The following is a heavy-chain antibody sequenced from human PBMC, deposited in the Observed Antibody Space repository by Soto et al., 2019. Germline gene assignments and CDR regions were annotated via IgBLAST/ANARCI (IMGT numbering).Heavy chain of an antibody. V-gene: IGHV3-33*06. CDR2: IWYDGSYK. D-gene: IGHD5-18*01. Sequence: PWGSLRLSCAASGFTFINYGMHWCRHSPGKGLEWVAVIWYDGSYKYYADSVKGRFTISRDNSRTTLYLQMNSLRAEDTAVYYCAKDEGRYTYGLRDCRGQGTLVTVSS. CDR3: AKDEGRYTYGLRDC. CDR1: GFTFINYG. J-gene: IGHJ4*02.